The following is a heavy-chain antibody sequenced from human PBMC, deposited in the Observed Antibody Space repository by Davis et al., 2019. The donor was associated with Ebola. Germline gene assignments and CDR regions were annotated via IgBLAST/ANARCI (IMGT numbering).Heavy chain of an antibody. J-gene: IGHJ5*02. CDR2: IYHSGST. Sequence: SETLSLTCAVYGGSFSGYYWSWIRQPPGKGLEWIGSIYHSGSTYYNPSLESRVAISVDTSKNQFSLRLSSVSAADTAVYYCATLDYYDRPNTWGQGTLVTVSS. CDR3: ATLDYYDRPNT. CDR1: GGSFSGYY. V-gene: IGHV4-34*01. D-gene: IGHD3-22*01.